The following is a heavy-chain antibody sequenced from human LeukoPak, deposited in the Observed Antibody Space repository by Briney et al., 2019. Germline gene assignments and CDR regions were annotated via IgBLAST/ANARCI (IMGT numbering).Heavy chain of an antibody. CDR2: IYYRGNT. J-gene: IGHJ4*02. CDR1: GGSITDTTYF. CDR3: AGRKVAAEIDY. Sequence: SETLSPTCSVSGGSITDTTYFWGWIRQPPGKGLEWIGSIYYRGNTYYSPPLKSRVTLFVDTSKNQFSLKLTSVTAADTAIYYCAGRKVAAEIDYWGQGTLVTVSS. D-gene: IGHD6-13*01. V-gene: IGHV4-39*01.